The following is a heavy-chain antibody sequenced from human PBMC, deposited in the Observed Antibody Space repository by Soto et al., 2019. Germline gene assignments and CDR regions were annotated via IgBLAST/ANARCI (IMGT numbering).Heavy chain of an antibody. CDR3: ARDLRRVTTVDNFDY. V-gene: IGHV3-74*01. D-gene: IGHD4-17*01. CDR2: INSDGSST. CDR1: GFTFSSYW. J-gene: IGHJ4*02. Sequence: GGSLRLSCAASGFTFSSYWMHWVRQAPGKGLVWVSRINSDGSSTSYADSVKGRFTISRDNAKNTLYLQMNSLRAEDTAVYYCARDLRRVTTVDNFDYWGQGTLVTVPQ.